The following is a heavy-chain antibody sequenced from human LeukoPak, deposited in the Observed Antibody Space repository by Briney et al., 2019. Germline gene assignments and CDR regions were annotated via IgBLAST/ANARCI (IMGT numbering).Heavy chain of an antibody. Sequence: SETLSLTCTVSGDSFSSYYWTWIRQPPGKGLEWIGYSYYSGSTNHNPSLKSRVTISVDTSKNQFSLKLSSVTAADTAVYYCARAAGKGIAETWGQGTLVTVSS. D-gene: IGHD6-13*01. CDR2: SYYSGST. J-gene: IGHJ4*02. V-gene: IGHV4-59*12. CDR3: ARAAGKGIAET. CDR1: GDSFSSYY.